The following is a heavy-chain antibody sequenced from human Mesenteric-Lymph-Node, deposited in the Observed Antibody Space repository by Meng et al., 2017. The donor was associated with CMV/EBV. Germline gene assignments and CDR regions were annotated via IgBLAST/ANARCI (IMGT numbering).Heavy chain of an antibody. Sequence: GESLKISCAASGFTFSSYAMSWVRQAPGKGLEWVANIKQDGSEKYYVDSVKGRFTISRDNAKNSLYLQMNSLRAEDTAVYYCARKTMTTVTTRRLYYFDYWGQGTLVTVSS. J-gene: IGHJ4*02. D-gene: IGHD4-11*01. V-gene: IGHV3-7*01. CDR3: ARKTMTTVTTRRLYYFDY. CDR1: GFTFSSYA. CDR2: IKQDGSEK.